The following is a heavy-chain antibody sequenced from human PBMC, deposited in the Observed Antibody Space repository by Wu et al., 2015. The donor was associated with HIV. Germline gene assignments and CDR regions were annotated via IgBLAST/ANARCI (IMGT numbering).Heavy chain of an antibody. Sequence: QVQLVQSGAEVKKPGSSVRVSCKASGGTFSTYAINWVRQAPGQGLEWMGRIVPLFDAPNYAQRFHDRLAITADGSTPTAYMELSSLKSEDTAVYYCARNTDSVATSLYSLGVWGQGTVVTVSS. V-gene: IGHV1-69*13. CDR2: IVPLFDAP. J-gene: IGHJ6*02. CDR3: ARNTDSVATSLYSLGV. D-gene: IGHD5-12*01. CDR1: GGTFSTYA.